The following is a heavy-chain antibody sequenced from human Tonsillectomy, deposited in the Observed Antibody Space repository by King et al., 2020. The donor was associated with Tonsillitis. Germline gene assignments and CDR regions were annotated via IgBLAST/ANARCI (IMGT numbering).Heavy chain of an antibody. CDR3: AHSPYYDSSGYWCYFDY. J-gene: IGHJ4*02. CDR1: GFSLSTSGVG. CDR2: IYWNDDK. D-gene: IGHD3-22*01. Sequence: QLTLKESGPTLVKPTQTLTLTCTFSGFSLSTSGVGVGWIRQPPGKALEWLALIYWNDDKRYSPSLKSRLTITKDTSKNQVVLTMTNMDPVDTATYYCAHSPYYDSSGYWCYFDYWGQGTLVTVSS. V-gene: IGHV2-5*01.